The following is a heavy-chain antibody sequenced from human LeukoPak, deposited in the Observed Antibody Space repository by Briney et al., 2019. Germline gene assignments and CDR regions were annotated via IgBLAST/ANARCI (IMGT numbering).Heavy chain of an antibody. D-gene: IGHD6-19*01. CDR1: GGSISSYY. CDR2: IYYSGST. J-gene: IGHJ6*03. Sequence: SETLSLTCTVSGGSISSYYWSWIRQPPGKGLEWIGYIYYSGSTNYNPSLKSRVTISVDTSKNQFSLKLSSVTAADTAVYYCASSGWYLHYYYYMDVWGKGTTVTVSS. V-gene: IGHV4-59*01. CDR3: ASSGWYLHYYYYMDV.